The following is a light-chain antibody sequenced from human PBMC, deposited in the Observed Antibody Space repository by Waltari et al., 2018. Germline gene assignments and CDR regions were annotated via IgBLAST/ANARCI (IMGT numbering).Light chain of an antibody. CDR2: EVS. V-gene: IGLV2-14*01. CDR1: DSDVGAYDF. J-gene: IGLJ1*01. Sequence: QSALTQPASVSGSPGQSITISCSGTDSDVGAYDFVSWYQQPPGKAPHLIIYEVSNRPSVISHRFSASKSGNTASLTIAGLQAEDEADYYCSSYTTSSAPGVVGTGTRVTVL. CDR3: SSYTTSSAPGV.